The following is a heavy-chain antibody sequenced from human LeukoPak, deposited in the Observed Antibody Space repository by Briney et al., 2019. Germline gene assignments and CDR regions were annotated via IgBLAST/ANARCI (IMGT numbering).Heavy chain of an antibody. CDR1: GFTFSNYW. J-gene: IGHJ3*02. CDR2: IKEDGSEK. Sequence: GGSLRLSCVASGFTFSNYWMNWVRQAPGERPEWVANIKEDGSEKYYVDSVKGRFTISRDNAKNSLYLQMNSLRAEDTAAYYCARGRNNAFDIWGQGTMVTVSS. V-gene: IGHV3-7*01. CDR3: ARGRNNAFDI. D-gene: IGHD1-14*01.